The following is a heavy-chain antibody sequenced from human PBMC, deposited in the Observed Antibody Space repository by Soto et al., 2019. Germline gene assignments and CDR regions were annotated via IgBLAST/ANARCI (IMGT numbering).Heavy chain of an antibody. CDR1: GFTFSSYG. CDR2: ISYDGSNK. D-gene: IGHD3-22*01. Sequence: LRLPCAASGFTFSSYGMHWVRQAPGKGLEWVAVISYDGSNKYYADSVKGRFTISRDNSKNTLYLQMNSLRAEDTAVYYCAKDLYYYDSSGPFDYWGQGTLVTVSS. J-gene: IGHJ4*02. V-gene: IGHV3-30*18. CDR3: AKDLYYYDSSGPFDY.